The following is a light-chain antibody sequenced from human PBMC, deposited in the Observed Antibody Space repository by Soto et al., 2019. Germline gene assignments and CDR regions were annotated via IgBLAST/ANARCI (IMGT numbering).Light chain of an antibody. J-gene: IGLJ1*01. Sequence: QSVLTQPPSASGTPGQRVTISCSGRNSNIGSNYVYWYQQLPGTAPKLLIYMNNQRPSGVPDRFSGSKSGTSASLAISGLRSEDEADYYCAAWDDSLSGSGVFGTGTKVTVL. V-gene: IGLV1-47*01. CDR3: AAWDDSLSGSGV. CDR2: MNN. CDR1: NSNIGSNY.